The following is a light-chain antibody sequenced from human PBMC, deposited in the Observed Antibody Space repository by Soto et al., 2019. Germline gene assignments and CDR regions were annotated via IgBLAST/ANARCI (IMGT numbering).Light chain of an antibody. CDR2: DAS. Sequence: IQVTQAPSSLSASVGDRVTITCRTSQDIRNDLGWYQQKSGKAPKLLIYDASDLETGVPSRFSGSGSGTDFTFTISSLQPEDIATYYCQQYDNLPLTFGGGTKVDIK. CDR3: QQYDNLPLT. V-gene: IGKV1-33*01. CDR1: QDIRND. J-gene: IGKJ4*01.